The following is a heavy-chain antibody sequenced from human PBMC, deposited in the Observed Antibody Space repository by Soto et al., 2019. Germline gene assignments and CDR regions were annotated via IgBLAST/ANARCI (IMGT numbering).Heavy chain of an antibody. CDR3: ARDSDDYGDYGWYFDL. CDR2: IKQDGSTK. V-gene: IGHV3-7*01. D-gene: IGHD4-17*01. Sequence: EVQLVESGGGLVQPGGSLRLSCAASGFTFSKYWVSWVRQAPGKGLEWLADIKQDGSTKYFLDSVKGRFTISRDNAENSLCLQMNSLRAEDTAVYYCARDSDDYGDYGWYFDLWGRGTLVTISS. J-gene: IGHJ2*01. CDR1: GFTFSKYW.